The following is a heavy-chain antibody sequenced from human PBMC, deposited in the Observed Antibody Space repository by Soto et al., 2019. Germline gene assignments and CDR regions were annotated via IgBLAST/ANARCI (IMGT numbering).Heavy chain of an antibody. CDR1: GFNFSDHY. CDR3: ARHTSGWHYYDY. D-gene: IGHD6-19*01. J-gene: IGHJ4*02. CDR2: ISGSSRYT. V-gene: IGHV3-11*06. Sequence: GGSLRLSCAASGFNFSDHYMNWIRQAPGKGLEWVSYISGSSRYTNFADSVKGRFTISRDNAKNSLYLQMNSLRAEDTAVYYCARHTSGWHYYDYWGQGTPVTVSS.